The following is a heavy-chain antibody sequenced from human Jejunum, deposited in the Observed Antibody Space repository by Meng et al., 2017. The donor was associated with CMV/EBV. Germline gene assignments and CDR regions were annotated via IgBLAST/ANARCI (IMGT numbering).Heavy chain of an antibody. CDR3: TTGSLSNVQFDL. CDR2: IDPEDGET. V-gene: IGHV1-69-2*01. Sequence: CKCSGSTFSDYPLHWVQEAPGKGLEWMGLIDPEDGETKYAEKFEGRVTITADTSINTAYMEMRSLSSEDTAVYYCTTGSLSNVQFDLWGQGTLVTVSS. D-gene: IGHD6-13*01. J-gene: IGHJ4*02. CDR1: GSTFSDYP.